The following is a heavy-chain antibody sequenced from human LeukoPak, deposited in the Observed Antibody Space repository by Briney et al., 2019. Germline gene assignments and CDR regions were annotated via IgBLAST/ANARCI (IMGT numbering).Heavy chain of an antibody. CDR3: ARVTMVRGVSNYYYGMDV. CDR2: INPNSGGT. D-gene: IGHD3-10*01. CDR1: GYTFTGYY. V-gene: IGHV1-2*02. Sequence: ASVKVSCKASGYTFTGYYMHWVRQAPGQGLEWMGWINPNSGGTNYAQKFQGRVTMTRDTSISTAYMELSRLRSDDTAVYYCARVTMVRGVSNYYYGMDVWGQGTTVTVSS. J-gene: IGHJ6*02.